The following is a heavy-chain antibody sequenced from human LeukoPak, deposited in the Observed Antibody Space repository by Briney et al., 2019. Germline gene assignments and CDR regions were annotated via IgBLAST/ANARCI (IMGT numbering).Heavy chain of an antibody. V-gene: IGHV4-39*07. CDR3: ARVFGKSPVADY. CDR2: IYYSGST. Sequence: SETLSLTCTVSGGSISSSSYYWGWIRQPPGKGLEWIGSIYYSGSTYYNPSLKSRVTISVGTSKNQFSLKLSSVTAADTAVYYCARVFGKSPVADYWGQGTLVTVSS. J-gene: IGHJ4*02. CDR1: GGSISSSSYY. D-gene: IGHD3-16*01.